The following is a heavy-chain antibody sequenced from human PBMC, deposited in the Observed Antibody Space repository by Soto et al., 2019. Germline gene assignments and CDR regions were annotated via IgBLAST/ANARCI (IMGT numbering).Heavy chain of an antibody. J-gene: IGHJ6*02. CDR2: ISYDGSNK. Sequence: QVQLVKSGGGVVQPGRSLRLSCAASGFTFSSYAMHWVRQAPGKGLEWVAGISYDGSNKYQADAVKGRFTISRDNSKNTLYLQMNSLRAEDTAVYYCARAGMGRYCSGGSCYVEGYYGMDGWGQGTTVTVSS. CDR1: GFTFSSYA. D-gene: IGHD2-15*01. CDR3: ARAGMGRYCSGGSCYVEGYYGMDG. V-gene: IGHV3-30-3*01.